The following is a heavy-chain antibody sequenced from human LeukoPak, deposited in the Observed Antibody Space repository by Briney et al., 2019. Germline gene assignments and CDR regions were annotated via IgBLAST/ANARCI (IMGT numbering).Heavy chain of an antibody. Sequence: GGSLRLSCAASGFTVSSNYMSWVRQAPGKGLEWVSAISGSGGSTYYADSVKGRFTISRDNSKNTLYLQMNSLRAEDTAVYYCAKDANSGSLDYWGQGTLVTVSS. J-gene: IGHJ4*02. CDR1: GFTVSSNY. D-gene: IGHD1-26*01. CDR2: ISGSGGST. V-gene: IGHV3-23*01. CDR3: AKDANSGSLDY.